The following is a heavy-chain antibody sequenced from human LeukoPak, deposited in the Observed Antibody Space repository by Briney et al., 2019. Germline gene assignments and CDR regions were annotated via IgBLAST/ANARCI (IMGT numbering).Heavy chain of an antibody. Sequence: GGSLRLSCAASGFTFSSYWIHWIRQAPGKGLMWVSQISPNGRTTRYADSVKGRFTISRGNDKNTLYLQMNGLGAEDTAVYYCSSVAGAGGGQGTLVTVSS. CDR2: ISPNGRTT. J-gene: IGHJ4*02. V-gene: IGHV3-74*01. CDR3: SSVAGAG. CDR1: GFTFSSYW.